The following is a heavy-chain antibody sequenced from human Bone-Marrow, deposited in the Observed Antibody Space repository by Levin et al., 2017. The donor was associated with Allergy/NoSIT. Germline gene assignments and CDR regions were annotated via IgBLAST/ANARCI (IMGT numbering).Heavy chain of an antibody. J-gene: IGHJ4*02. CDR3: AKDPTSYGSGRQYYGRILGAREWRY. V-gene: IGHV3-30*18. CDR1: GYTFSSYC. D-gene: IGHD3-10*01. CDR2: LSYDGSNR. Sequence: GESLKISCAASGYTFSSYCMHWVRQAPGKGLEWVAVLSYDGSNRYYADSVKGRFTISRDNSKNTLYLQMNSLRAEDTAVYYCAKDPTSYGSGRQYYGRILGAREWRYWGQGTLVTVSS.